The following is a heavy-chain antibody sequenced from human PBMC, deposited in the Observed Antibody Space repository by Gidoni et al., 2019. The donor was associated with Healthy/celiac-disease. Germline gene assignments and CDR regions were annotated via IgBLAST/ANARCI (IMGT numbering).Heavy chain of an antibody. D-gene: IGHD5-18*01. J-gene: IGHJ6*02. CDR1: GGSISSYY. CDR3: ARDKFLSDRTGYSYGYYYGMDV. CDR2: IYYSGST. Sequence: QVQLQESGPGMVKPSETLSLTCTVSGGSISSYYWSWIRQPPGKGLEWIGYIYYSGSTNYNPSLKSRVTISVDTSKNQFSLKLSSVTAADTAVYYCARDKFLSDRTGYSYGYYYGMDVWGQGTTVTVSS. V-gene: IGHV4-59*01.